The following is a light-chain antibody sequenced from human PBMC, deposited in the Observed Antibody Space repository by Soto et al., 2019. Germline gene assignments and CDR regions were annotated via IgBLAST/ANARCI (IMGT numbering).Light chain of an antibody. CDR1: SSDVGGSNG. V-gene: IGLV2-18*02. J-gene: IGLJ1*01. CDR3: SSYTSSSTYV. Sequence: QSVLTQPPSVSGSPGQSVAISCTGTSSDVGGSNGVSWYQQPPGTAPKLIIYDVSNRPSGVPDRLSGSKSGNTASLIISGLQAEDEGDYYCSSYTSSSTYVFGTGTKVTVL. CDR2: DVS.